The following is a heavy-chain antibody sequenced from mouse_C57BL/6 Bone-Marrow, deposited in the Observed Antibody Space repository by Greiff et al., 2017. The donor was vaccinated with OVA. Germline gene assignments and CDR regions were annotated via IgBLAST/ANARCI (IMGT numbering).Heavy chain of an antibody. D-gene: IGHD1-1*01. CDR2: ISDGGSYT. CDR1: GFTFSSYA. Sequence: EVQGVESGGGLVKPGGSLKLSCAASGFTFSSYAMSWVRQTPEKRLEWVATISDGGSYTYYPDNVKGRFTISRDNAKNNLYLQMIHMESEETAMYYCARERGYYYGSSPAWFAYWGQGTLVTVSA. CDR3: ARERGYYYGSSPAWFAY. V-gene: IGHV5-4*01. J-gene: IGHJ3*01.